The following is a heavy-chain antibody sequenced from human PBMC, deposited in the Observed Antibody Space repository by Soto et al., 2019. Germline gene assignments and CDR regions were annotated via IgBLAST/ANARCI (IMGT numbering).Heavy chain of an antibody. CDR3: VRSKGGYSYGTPFDY. Sequence: SETLSLTCRVSGGSISNDYWTWIRQPPGKGLEWIGYIYKGGSINDNPSLKSRVTISVDTSNNQFSLKLSSVTAADTALYYCVRSKGGYSYGTPFDYWGQGTLVTVSS. CDR1: GGSISNDY. CDR2: IYKGGSI. D-gene: IGHD5-18*01. J-gene: IGHJ4*02. V-gene: IGHV4-4*09.